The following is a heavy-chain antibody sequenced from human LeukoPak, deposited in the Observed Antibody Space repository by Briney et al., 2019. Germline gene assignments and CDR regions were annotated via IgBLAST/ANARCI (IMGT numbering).Heavy chain of an antibody. Sequence: GGSLRLSCAASGFTFSNSDMSWVRQAPGKGLEWVSAISGSGGSTYYADSVKGRFTISRDNSKNTLYLQMNSLRAEDTAVYYCAKDQGGYSYGRNFDYWGQGTLVTVSS. J-gene: IGHJ4*02. D-gene: IGHD5-18*01. CDR2: ISGSGGST. CDR3: AKDQGGYSYGRNFDY. V-gene: IGHV3-23*01. CDR1: GFTFSNSD.